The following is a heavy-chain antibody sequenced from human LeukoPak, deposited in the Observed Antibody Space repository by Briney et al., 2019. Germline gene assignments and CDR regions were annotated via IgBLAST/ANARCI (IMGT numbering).Heavy chain of an antibody. Sequence: PGRSLRLSCAASGFTFSSYAMHWVRHAPGKGLEWVAVISYDGSNKYYADSVKGRFTISRDNSKNTLYLQMNSLRAEDTAVYYCAGGVRYCSSTSCYFRAFDIWGQGTMVTVSS. CDR3: AGGVRYCSSTSCYFRAFDI. CDR1: GFTFSSYA. D-gene: IGHD2-2*01. J-gene: IGHJ3*02. CDR2: ISYDGSNK. V-gene: IGHV3-30-3*01.